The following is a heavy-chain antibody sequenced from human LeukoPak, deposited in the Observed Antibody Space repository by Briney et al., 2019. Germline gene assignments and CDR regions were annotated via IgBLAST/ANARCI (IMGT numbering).Heavy chain of an antibody. Sequence: PSETLSLTCAVYGGSFSGYYWSWIRQPPGKGLEWIGEINHSGSTNYNPSLKSRVTISVDTSKNQFSLKLSSVTAADTAVYYCARGALSADIVVVPAAQPYYYYYMDVWGKGTTVTVSS. J-gene: IGHJ6*03. D-gene: IGHD2-2*01. CDR1: GGSFSGYY. CDR3: ARGALSADIVVVPAAQPYYYYYMDV. CDR2: INHSGST. V-gene: IGHV4-34*01.